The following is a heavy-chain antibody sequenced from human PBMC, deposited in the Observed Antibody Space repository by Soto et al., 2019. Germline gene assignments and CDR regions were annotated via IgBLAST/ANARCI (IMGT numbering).Heavy chain of an antibody. CDR2: IKSKTDGGTT. V-gene: IGHV3-15*07. CDR3: TTRRGGSSWYTSYYYYGMDV. D-gene: IGHD6-13*01. J-gene: IGHJ6*02. CDR1: GFTFSNAW. Sequence: GGSLRLSCAASGFTFSNAWMNWVRQAPGKGLEWVGRIKSKTDGGTTDYAAPVKGRFTISRDVSKNTLYLQMNSLKTEDTAVYYCTTRRGGSSWYTSYYYYGMDVWGQGTTVTVSS.